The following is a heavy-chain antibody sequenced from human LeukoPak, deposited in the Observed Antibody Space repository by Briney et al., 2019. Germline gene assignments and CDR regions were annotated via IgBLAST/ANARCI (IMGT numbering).Heavy chain of an antibody. CDR1: GGSFSGYY. CDR2: INHSGST. D-gene: IGHD3-9*01. Sequence: SETLSLTCAVYGGSFSGYYWSWIRQPLGKGLEWIGEINHSGSTNYNPSLKSRVTISVDTSKNQFSLKLSSVTAADTAVYYCARLSRGNLRYFDWLPDYWGQGTLVTVSS. CDR3: ARLSRGNLRYFDWLPDY. V-gene: IGHV4-34*01. J-gene: IGHJ4*02.